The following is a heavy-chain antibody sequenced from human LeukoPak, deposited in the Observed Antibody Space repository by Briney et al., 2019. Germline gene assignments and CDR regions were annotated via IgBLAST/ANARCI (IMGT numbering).Heavy chain of an antibody. Sequence: ASVKVSCKASGYTFTGYYMHWVRQAPGQGLEWMGWINPNSGGTNYAQKFQGRVTMTRDTSISTAYMELSRLRSDDTAVYYCARDDGYSSSWHDYWGRGTLVSVSS. V-gene: IGHV1-2*02. D-gene: IGHD6-13*01. CDR1: GYTFTGYY. J-gene: IGHJ4*02. CDR2: INPNSGGT. CDR3: ARDDGYSSSWHDY.